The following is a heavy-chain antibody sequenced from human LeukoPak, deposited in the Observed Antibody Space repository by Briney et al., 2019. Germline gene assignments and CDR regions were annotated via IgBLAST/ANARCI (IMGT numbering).Heavy chain of an antibody. CDR3: TGGSSSGGY. CDR2: IYYSGST. Sequence: SETLSLTCTVSGGSISSYYWSWTRQPPGKGLEWIGYIYYSGSTNYNPSLKSRVTISVDTSKNQFSLKLSSVTAADTAVYYCTGGSSSGGYWGQGTLVTVSS. D-gene: IGHD6-6*01. J-gene: IGHJ4*02. V-gene: IGHV4-59*12. CDR1: GGSISSYY.